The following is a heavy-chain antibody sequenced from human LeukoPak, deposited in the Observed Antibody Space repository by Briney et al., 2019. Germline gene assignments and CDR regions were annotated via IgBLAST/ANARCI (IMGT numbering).Heavy chain of an antibody. CDR3: ARSMDV. CDR2: INQDGSEK. J-gene: IGHJ6*02. CDR1: GFMFSSNW. V-gene: IGHV3-7*03. Sequence: GGSLRLSCAASGFMFSSNWMNLVRQAPGKGLEWVANINQDGSEKHYLDSVKGRFTISRDDAKNSLYLQMNNLRAEDTAVYYCARSMDVWGQGTTVTVSS.